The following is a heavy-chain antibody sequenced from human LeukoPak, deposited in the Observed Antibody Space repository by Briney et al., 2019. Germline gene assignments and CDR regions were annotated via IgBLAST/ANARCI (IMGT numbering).Heavy chain of an antibody. CDR1: GYSFTSYW. V-gene: IGHV5-51*01. D-gene: IGHD2-2*01. CDR2: IYPGDSDT. Sequence: GESLKISCKGSGYSFTSYWIGWVRQMPGKGLEWMGIIYPGDSDTRYSPSFQGQVTISADKSISTAYLQWSSLKASDTAMYYCASPVGVPAAMGYAFDISGQGTMVTVSS. CDR3: ASPVGVPAAMGYAFDI. J-gene: IGHJ3*02.